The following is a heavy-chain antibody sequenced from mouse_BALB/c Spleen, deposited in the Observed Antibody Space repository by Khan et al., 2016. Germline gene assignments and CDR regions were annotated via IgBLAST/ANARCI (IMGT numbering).Heavy chain of an antibody. V-gene: IGHV14-3*02. D-gene: IGHD1-1*01. CDR1: GFNIKDTY. CDR3: ADYYGSRGWYFDV. Sequence: VQLQQSGAELVKPGASVKLSCTASGFNIKDTYMHWVKQRPEQGLEWIGRIDPANGNTKYDPKFQGKATITADTSSNTAYLQLSSLTSEDTAVYDCADYYGSRGWYFDVWGAGTTVTVSS. CDR2: IDPANGNT. J-gene: IGHJ1*01.